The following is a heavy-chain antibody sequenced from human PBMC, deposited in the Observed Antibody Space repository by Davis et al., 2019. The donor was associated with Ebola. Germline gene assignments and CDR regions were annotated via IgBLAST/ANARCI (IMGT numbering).Heavy chain of an antibody. D-gene: IGHD3-22*01. CDR1: GFTFSDFY. CDR2: ISGRGNIV. CDR3: ARGSGYPDY. J-gene: IGHJ4*02. V-gene: IGHV3-11*04. Sequence: GESLKISCAASGFTFSDFYVNWIRQAPGKGLEWIAYISGRGNIVHYVDSVKGRFTISRDNAKNSVYLQMNSLRVEDTAMYYCARGSGYPDYWGQGALVTVSS.